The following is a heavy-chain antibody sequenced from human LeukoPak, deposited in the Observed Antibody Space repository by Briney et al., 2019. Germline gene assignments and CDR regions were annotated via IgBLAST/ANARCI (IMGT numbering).Heavy chain of an antibody. J-gene: IGHJ4*02. V-gene: IGHV3-21*01. CDR3: PKGPSTWLDY. CDR2: ISSSSSYI. D-gene: IGHD5-12*01. Sequence: GGSLSLSCAASGFTFSSYSMNWVRQAPGKGLEWVSSISSSSSYIYYADSVKGRFTISRDNAKKSLYLQTNSLRAEDTAVYYCPKGPSTWLDYWGQGTLVTVSS. CDR1: GFTFSSYS.